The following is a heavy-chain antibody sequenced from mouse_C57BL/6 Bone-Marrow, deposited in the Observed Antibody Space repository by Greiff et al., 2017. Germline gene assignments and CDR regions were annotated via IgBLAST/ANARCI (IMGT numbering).Heavy chain of an antibody. V-gene: IGHV14-4*01. CDR1: GFNIKDDY. CDR2: IDPENGDT. J-gene: IGHJ3*01. CDR3: TTNYYGSLAWCAY. Sequence: VQLQESGAELVRPGASVKLSCTASGFNIKDDYMHWVKQRPEQGLEWIGWIDPENGDTEYASKFQGKATITADKSYNTAYLQLSSLTSEDTAVYYCTTNYYGSLAWCAYWGQGTLVNGSA. D-gene: IGHD1-1*01.